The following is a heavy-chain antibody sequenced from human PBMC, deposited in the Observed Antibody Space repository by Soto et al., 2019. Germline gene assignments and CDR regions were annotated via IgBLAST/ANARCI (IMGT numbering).Heavy chain of an antibody. CDR2: IYHSGST. CDR1: GGSISSGGYS. V-gene: IGHV4-30-2*01. CDR3: ARSPGGDYYYYGMDV. J-gene: IGHJ6*02. D-gene: IGHD4-17*01. Sequence: SETLSLTCAVSGGSISSGGYSWSWIRQPPGKGLELIGYIYHSGSTYYNPSLKSRVTISLDRSKNQFSLKLSSVTAADTAVYYCARSPGGDYYYYGMDVWGQGTTVTVSS.